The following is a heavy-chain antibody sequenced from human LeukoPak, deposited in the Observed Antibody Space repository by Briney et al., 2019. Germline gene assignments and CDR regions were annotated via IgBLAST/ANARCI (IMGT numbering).Heavy chain of an antibody. V-gene: IGHV3-23*01. CDR1: GFTFSNYA. CDR2: ISGSGGST. D-gene: IGHD2-21*02. Sequence: GRSLRLSCAASGFTFSNYATSWVRQAPGKGLEWVSSISGSGGSTYHADSVKGRFTISRDNSKNTLSLQMNSLRAEDTAVYYCAKNPEVVVTAVSWFDPWGQGTLVTVSS. J-gene: IGHJ5*02. CDR3: AKNPEVVVTAVSWFDP.